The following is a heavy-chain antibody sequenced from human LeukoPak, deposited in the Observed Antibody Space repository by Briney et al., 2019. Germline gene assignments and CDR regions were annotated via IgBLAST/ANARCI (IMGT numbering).Heavy chain of an antibody. V-gene: IGHV3-33*08. CDR1: GFTFSSYA. D-gene: IGHD2-15*01. CDR3: ARDIVGILYGLDV. CDR2: IWYDGSNK. Sequence: PGRSLRLSCAASGFTFSSYAMHWVRQAPGKGLEWVAVIWYDGSNKYYADSVNGRFTISRDNSKNTLYLQMNSLRAEDTAVYYCARDIVGILYGLDVWGQGTTVIVSS. J-gene: IGHJ6*02.